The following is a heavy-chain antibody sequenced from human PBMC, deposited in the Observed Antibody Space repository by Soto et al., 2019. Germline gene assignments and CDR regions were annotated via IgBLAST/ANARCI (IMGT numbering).Heavy chain of an antibody. D-gene: IGHD6-6*01. Sequence: PSETLSLTCTVSGGSVSSGSYDWSWIRQPPGKGLEWIGYIYYSGSTNYNPSLKSRVTISVDTSKNQFSLKLSSVTAADTAVYYCARGPAARPFDYWGQGTLVTVSS. CDR2: IYYSGST. CDR3: ARGPAARPFDY. V-gene: IGHV4-61*01. J-gene: IGHJ4*02. CDR1: GGSVSSGSYD.